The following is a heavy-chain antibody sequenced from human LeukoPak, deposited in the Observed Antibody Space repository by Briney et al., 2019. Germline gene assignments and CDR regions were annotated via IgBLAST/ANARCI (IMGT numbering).Heavy chain of an antibody. CDR2: IKQDGSEK. CDR1: GFIFNNNF. CDR3: AREGFYYFDF. J-gene: IGHJ4*01. Sequence: GGSLRLSCAASGFIFNNNFMSWVRQVPGKGLEWLANIKQDGSEKTYVDSVKGRFTIFRDNAKNLLYLQMNSLRAEDTAVYYCAREGFYYFDFWGQGALVTVSS. V-gene: IGHV3-7*01.